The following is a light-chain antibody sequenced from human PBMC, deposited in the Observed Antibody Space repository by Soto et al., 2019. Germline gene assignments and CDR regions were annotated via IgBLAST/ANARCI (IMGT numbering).Light chain of an antibody. V-gene: IGKV3-15*01. CDR1: QSVSNN. J-gene: IGKJ4*01. CDR2: HAA. CDR3: QQYNEWPLT. Sequence: EIVMTQSPATLCVSPGEKATLSCRASQSVSNNVAWYQQKPGQAPRLLIYHAATRATGIPARFSGSGSGTEVTLTISSLQSEDFAVYYCQQYNEWPLTFGGGTKVEIK.